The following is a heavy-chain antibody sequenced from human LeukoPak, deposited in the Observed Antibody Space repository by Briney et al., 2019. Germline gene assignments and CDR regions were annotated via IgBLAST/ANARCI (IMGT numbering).Heavy chain of an antibody. CDR1: GGTFSSYA. D-gene: IGHD2-15*01. CDR2: IIPIFGTA. J-gene: IGHJ4*02. Sequence: RASVKVSCKASGGTFSSYAISWVRQAPGQGLEWMGGIIPIFGTANYAQKFQGRVTITADESTSTAYMELSSLRSEDTAVYYCARGYCSGGSCYTLGTNFDYWGQGTLVTVSS. V-gene: IGHV1-69*13. CDR3: ARGYCSGGSCYTLGTNFDY.